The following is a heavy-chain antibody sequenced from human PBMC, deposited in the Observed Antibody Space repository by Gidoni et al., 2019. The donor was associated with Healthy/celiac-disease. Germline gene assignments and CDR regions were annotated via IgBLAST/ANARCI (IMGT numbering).Heavy chain of an antibody. CDR2: IYYSGST. J-gene: IGHJ3*02. V-gene: IGHV4-39*01. CDR1: GGSISSSSYY. Sequence: QLQLQESGPGLVKPSETLSLTCTVSGGSISSSSYYWGWIRQPPGKGLEWIGSIYYSGSTYYNPSLKSRVTISVDTSKNQFSLKLSSVTAADTAVYYCARRGYCSSTSCPMDAFDIWGQGTMVTVSS. D-gene: IGHD2-2*01. CDR3: ARRGYCSSTSCPMDAFDI.